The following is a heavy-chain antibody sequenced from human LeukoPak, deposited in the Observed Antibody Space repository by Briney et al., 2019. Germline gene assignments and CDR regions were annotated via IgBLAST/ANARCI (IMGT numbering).Heavy chain of an antibody. Sequence: SETLSLTCTVSGGSISSGSYYWSWIRQPAGKGLEWIGYIYYSGSTNYNPSLKSRVTISVDTSKNQFSLKLSSVTAADTAVYYCARERIYYYYYYMDVWGKGTTVTVSS. CDR1: GGSISSGSYY. D-gene: IGHD2/OR15-2a*01. CDR3: ARERIYYYYYYMDV. V-gene: IGHV4-61*10. J-gene: IGHJ6*03. CDR2: IYYSGST.